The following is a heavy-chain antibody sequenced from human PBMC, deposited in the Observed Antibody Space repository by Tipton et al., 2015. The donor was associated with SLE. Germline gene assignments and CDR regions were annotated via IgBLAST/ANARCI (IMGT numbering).Heavy chain of an antibody. V-gene: IGHV4-34*01. Sequence: TLSLTCAVYGGSFSGYYWNWIRQPPGKGLEWIAEITHSGSTNYNPSLKSRVTISVNTSKNQFSLRLSSVTAADTALYYCARGDLYSDYVWGTLRGAFDIWGQGTLVTVPS. D-gene: IGHD3-16*01. CDR2: ITHSGST. CDR1: GGSFSGYY. CDR3: ARGDLYSDYVWGTLRGAFDI. J-gene: IGHJ4*02.